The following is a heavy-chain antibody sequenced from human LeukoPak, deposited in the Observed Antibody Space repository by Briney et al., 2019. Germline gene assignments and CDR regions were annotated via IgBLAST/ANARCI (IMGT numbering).Heavy chain of an antibody. V-gene: IGHV3-9*01. Sequence: GGSLRLSCAASGFTFDDYATHWVRQAPGKGLEWVSGISWNSGSIGYADSVKGRFTISRDNAKNSLYLQMNSLRAEDTALYYCAKDMGDFWSGYFDAFDIWGQGTMVTVSS. D-gene: IGHD3-3*01. CDR1: GFTFDDYA. J-gene: IGHJ3*02. CDR3: AKDMGDFWSGYFDAFDI. CDR2: ISWNSGSI.